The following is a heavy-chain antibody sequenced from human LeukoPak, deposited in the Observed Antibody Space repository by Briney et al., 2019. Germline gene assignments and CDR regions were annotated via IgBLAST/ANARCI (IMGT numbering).Heavy chain of an antibody. CDR3: AKGVREQHGVFDI. D-gene: IGHD6-13*01. CDR1: GFSFSSYG. V-gene: IGHV3-30*02. CDR2: IRYDGSNK. J-gene: IGHJ3*02. Sequence: QPGGSLRLSCAASGFSFSSYGMHWVRQAPGKGLEWVAFIRYDGSNKYYADSVKGRFTISRDNSKNTLYLQMNSLRAEDTAVYYCAKGVREQHGVFDIWGQGTMVTVSS.